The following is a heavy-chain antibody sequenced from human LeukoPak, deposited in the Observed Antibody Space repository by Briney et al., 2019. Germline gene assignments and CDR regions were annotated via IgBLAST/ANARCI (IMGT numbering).Heavy chain of an antibody. V-gene: IGHV4-61*01. Sequence: ASETLSLTCTVSGGSISSSSYYWSWIRQPPGKGLEWIGYIYYSGSTNYNPSLKSRVTISLDTSKNQFSLKLTSVTAADTAVYYCARENGGGDFDYWGQGTLVTVSS. CDR2: IYYSGST. CDR3: ARENGGGDFDY. J-gene: IGHJ4*02. D-gene: IGHD2-21*01. CDR1: GGSISSSSYY.